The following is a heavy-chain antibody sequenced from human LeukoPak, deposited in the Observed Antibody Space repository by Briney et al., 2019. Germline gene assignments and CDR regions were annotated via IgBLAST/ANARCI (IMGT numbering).Heavy chain of an antibody. D-gene: IGHD3-16*01. CDR2: INHSGST. J-gene: IGHJ6*04. Sequence: SETLSLTCAVYGGSFSGYYWSWIRQPPGKGLEWIGEINHSGSTNYNPSLKSRVTISVDTSKSQFSLKLSSVTAADTAVYYCARGKGGAGGYYYYGMDVWGKGTTVTVSS. CDR1: GGSFSGYY. V-gene: IGHV4-34*01. CDR3: ARGKGGAGGYYYYGMDV.